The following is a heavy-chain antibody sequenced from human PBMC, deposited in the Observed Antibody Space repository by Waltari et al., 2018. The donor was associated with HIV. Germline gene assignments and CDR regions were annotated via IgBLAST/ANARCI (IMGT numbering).Heavy chain of an antibody. D-gene: IGHD1-1*01. Sequence: QIPLVQSGAEVKKPGASVTASCPASGYNFGCYGIPWLRQVAGQGLGWMGWIGTNNGNTKYGQKFQDRVTMTTDTTMSTAYMELRSLRSDDTAVFYCARSERSQDQQLVSFFDYWGQGTLVIVSS. J-gene: IGHJ4*02. CDR2: IGTNNGNT. V-gene: IGHV1-18*04. CDR3: ARSERSQDQQLVSFFDY. CDR1: GYNFGCYG.